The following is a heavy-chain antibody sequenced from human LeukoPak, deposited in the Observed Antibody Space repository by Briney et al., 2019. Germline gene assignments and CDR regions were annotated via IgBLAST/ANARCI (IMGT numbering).Heavy chain of an antibody. V-gene: IGHV4-39*07. D-gene: IGHD3-22*01. J-gene: IGHJ3*02. CDR1: GGSISSSSYY. CDR2: IYYSGST. CDR3: ARDTPGYYYDSSGYSMHDAFDI. Sequence: PSETLSLTCTVSGGSISSSSYYWGWIRQPPGKGLEWIGSIYYSGSTYYNPSLKSRVTISVGTSKNQFSLKLSSVTAADTAVYYCARDTPGYYYDSSGYSMHDAFDIWGQGTMVTVSS.